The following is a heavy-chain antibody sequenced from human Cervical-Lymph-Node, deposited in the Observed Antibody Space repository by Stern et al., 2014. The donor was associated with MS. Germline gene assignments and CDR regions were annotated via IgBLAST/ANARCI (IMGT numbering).Heavy chain of an antibody. CDR1: GGSINSGDYY. J-gene: IGHJ4*02. V-gene: IGHV4-61*02. CDR3: ARTRGVGYSYGYSDF. CDR2: IFISGST. Sequence: QEPLGQSGPGLVKPSQTLSLTCTGSGGSINSGDYYWSWTRQPAGKAMEWIGRIFISGSTKYNPSLGSRVVMSIDMSKRQFSLKLSSVTAADTAVYYCARTRGVGYSYGYSDFWGQGTLVTVSS. D-gene: IGHD5-18*01.